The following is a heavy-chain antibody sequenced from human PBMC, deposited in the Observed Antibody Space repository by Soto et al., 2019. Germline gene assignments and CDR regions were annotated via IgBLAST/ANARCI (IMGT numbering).Heavy chain of an antibody. CDR1: GGSISSGGYY. J-gene: IGHJ5*02. D-gene: IGHD2-2*02. CDR3: ARVLYTGYCSSTSCYRVSNWFDP. CDR2: IYYSGRT. Sequence: SETLSLTCTVSGGSISSGGYYWSWIRQHPGKGLEWIGYIYYSGRTYYNPSLKSRVTISVDTSKNQFSLKLRSVPAAYTVVYYCARVLYTGYCSSTSCYRVSNWFDPWGQGTLVTVSS. V-gene: IGHV4-31*03.